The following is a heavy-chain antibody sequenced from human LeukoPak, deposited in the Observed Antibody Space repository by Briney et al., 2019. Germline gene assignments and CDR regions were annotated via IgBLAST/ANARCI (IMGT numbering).Heavy chain of an antibody. CDR1: GFTFNNYA. D-gene: IGHD6-19*01. CDR2: ISYDGSNK. V-gene: IGHV3-30*18. Sequence: GGSLRLSCAASGFTFNNYAMHWVRQAPGKGLEWVAVISYDGSNKYYADSVKGRFTISRDNSKNTLYLQMNSLRAEDTAVYYCAKERPTRRVYSSGWYVEDDYWGQGTLVTVSS. CDR3: AKERPTRRVYSSGWYVEDDY. J-gene: IGHJ4*02.